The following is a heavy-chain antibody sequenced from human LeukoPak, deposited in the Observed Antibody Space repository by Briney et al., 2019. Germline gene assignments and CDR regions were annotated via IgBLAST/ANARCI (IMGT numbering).Heavy chain of an antibody. D-gene: IGHD3-10*01. CDR2: ISGSGGST. J-gene: IGHJ4*02. V-gene: IGHV3-23*01. Sequence: PGGSPRLSCAASGFTFSSYAMSWVRQAPGKGLEWVSAISGSGGSTYYADSVKGRFTISRDNSKNTLYLQMNSLRAEDTAVYYCAKDITMVRGGYYWGQGTLVTVSS. CDR1: GFTFSSYA. CDR3: AKDITMVRGGYY.